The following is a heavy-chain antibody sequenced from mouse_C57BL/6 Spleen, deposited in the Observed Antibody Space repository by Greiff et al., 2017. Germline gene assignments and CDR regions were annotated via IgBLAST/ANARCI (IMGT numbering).Heavy chain of an antibody. CDR2: ISDGGSYT. CDR1: GFTFSSYA. CDR3: AREGVITTVVATRAWFAY. V-gene: IGHV5-4*01. Sequence: VQLKESGGGLVKPGGSLKLSCAASGFTFSSYAMSWVRQTPEKRLEWVATISDGGSYTYYPDTVKGRFTISRDNAKNNLYLQMSHLKSEDTAMYYCAREGVITTVVATRAWFAYWGQGTLVTVSA. D-gene: IGHD1-1*01. J-gene: IGHJ3*01.